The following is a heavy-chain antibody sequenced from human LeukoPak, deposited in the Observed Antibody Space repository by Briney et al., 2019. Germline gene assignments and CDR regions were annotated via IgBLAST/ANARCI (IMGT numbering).Heavy chain of an antibody. CDR3: ARQIAVAGTNDY. CDR1: GFTFSSYG. Sequence: GGSLRLSCAASGFTFSSYGMHWVRQAPGKGLEWVSSISSSSSYIYYADSVKGRFTISRDNAKNSLYLQMNSLRAEDTAVYYCARQIAVAGTNDYWGQGTLVTVSS. CDR2: ISSSSSYI. V-gene: IGHV3-21*01. J-gene: IGHJ4*02. D-gene: IGHD6-19*01.